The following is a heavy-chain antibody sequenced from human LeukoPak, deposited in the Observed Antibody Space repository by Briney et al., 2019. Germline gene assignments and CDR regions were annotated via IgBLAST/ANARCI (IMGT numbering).Heavy chain of an antibody. CDR2: VGGGDAVT. CDR1: GFIFSNFA. CDR3: ARDLSMWALDFDY. V-gene: IGHV3-23*01. J-gene: IGHJ4*02. Sequence: GGSLRLSCAASGFIFSNFAMNWVRQAPGKGLEWVSHVGGGDAVTYYADSVKGRFTVSRDDSKNTLYLQMNSLRAEDTAVYYCARDLSMWALDFDYRGQGTLVTVSS. D-gene: IGHD1-26*01.